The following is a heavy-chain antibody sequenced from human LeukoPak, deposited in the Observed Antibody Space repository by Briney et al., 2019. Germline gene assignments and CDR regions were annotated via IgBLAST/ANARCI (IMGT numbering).Heavy chain of an antibody. CDR2: IIPIFGTA. D-gene: IGHD4-11*01. V-gene: IGHV1-69*05. CDR3: ARANTVTTRYYYYYMDV. J-gene: IGHJ6*03. Sequence: GASVKVSCKASGGTFSSYAISWVRQAPGQGLEWMGGIIPIFGTANYAQKFQGRVTITTDESTSTAYMELSSLRSEDTAVYYCARANTVTTRYYYYYMDVWGKGTTVTVSS. CDR1: GGTFSSYA.